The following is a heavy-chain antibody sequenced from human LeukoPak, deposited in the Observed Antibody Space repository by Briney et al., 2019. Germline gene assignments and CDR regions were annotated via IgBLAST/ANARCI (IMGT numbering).Heavy chain of an antibody. J-gene: IGHJ4*02. D-gene: IGHD3-10*01. CDR2: ISAYNGNT. CDR3: ARDLGRSGSTWRFRDLGPDY. CDR1: GYTFTSYG. V-gene: IGHV1-18*01. Sequence: GASVKVSCKASGYTFTSYGISWVRPAPGQGLEWMGWISAYNGNTNYAQKLQGRVTMTTDTSTSTAYMELRSLRSDDTAVYYCARDLGRSGSTWRFRDLGPDYWGQGTLVTVSS.